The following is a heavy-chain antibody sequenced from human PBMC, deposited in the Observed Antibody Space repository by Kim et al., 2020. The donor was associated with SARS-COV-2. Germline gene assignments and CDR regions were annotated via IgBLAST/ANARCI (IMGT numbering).Heavy chain of an antibody. CDR3: ARDYLTRFGEDGDY. D-gene: IGHD3-10*01. J-gene: IGHJ4*02. V-gene: IGHV3-30*04. Sequence: GGSLRLSCAASGFTFSSYAMHWVRQAPGKGLEWVAVVSYDGDNTYYVDSVKGRFTISRDNSRNTVYLQMRSLRGEDTALYYCARDYLTRFGEDGDYWGQGTLVTVSS. CDR2: VSYDGDNT. CDR1: GFTFSSYA.